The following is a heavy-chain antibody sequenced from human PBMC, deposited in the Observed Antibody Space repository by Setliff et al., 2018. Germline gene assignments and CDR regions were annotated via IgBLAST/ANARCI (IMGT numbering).Heavy chain of an antibody. CDR3: TRRPRGRAAFDI. CDR1: GGSISSYY. CDR2: IYSSGTT. D-gene: IGHD3-10*01. V-gene: IGHV4-59*04. Sequence: TSETLSLTCTVSGGSISSYYWSWIRQSPGKGLEWIGTIYSSGTTYYNLSLKSRVTISLDTSKSQFSLNLGSVTAADTAVYYCTRRPRGRAAFDIWGQGTVVTVSS. J-gene: IGHJ3*02.